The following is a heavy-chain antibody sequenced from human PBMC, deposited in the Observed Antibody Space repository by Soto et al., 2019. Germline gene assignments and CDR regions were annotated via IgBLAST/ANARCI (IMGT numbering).Heavy chain of an antibody. D-gene: IGHD3-22*01. CDR1: GFTFSSYS. CDR2: ISSSSSYT. J-gene: IGHJ3*02. V-gene: IGHV3-21*01. Sequence: GGSLRLSCAASGFTFSSYSMNWVRQAPGKGLEWVSSISSSSSYTNYADSVKGRFTISRDNAKNSLYLQMNSLRAEDTAVYYCARPPYDSSGYQSLDAFDIWGQGTMVTVSS. CDR3: ARPPYDSSGYQSLDAFDI.